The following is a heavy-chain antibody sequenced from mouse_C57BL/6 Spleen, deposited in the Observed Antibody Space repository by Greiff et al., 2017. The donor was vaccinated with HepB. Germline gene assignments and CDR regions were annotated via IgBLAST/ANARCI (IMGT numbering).Heavy chain of an antibody. J-gene: IGHJ4*01. V-gene: IGHV5-17*01. D-gene: IGHD2-4*01. CDR1: GFTFSDYG. CDR3: ARGDYDYDGPYYYAMDY. Sequence: EVQGVESGGGLVKPGGSLKLSCAASGFTFSDYGMHWVRQAPEKGLEWVAYISSGSSTIYYADTVKGRFTISRDNAKNTLFLQMTSLRSEDTAMYYCARGDYDYDGPYYYAMDYWGQGTSVTVSS. CDR2: ISSGSSTI.